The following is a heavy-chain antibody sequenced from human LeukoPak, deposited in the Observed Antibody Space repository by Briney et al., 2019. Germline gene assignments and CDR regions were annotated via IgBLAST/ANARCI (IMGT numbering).Heavy chain of an antibody. V-gene: IGHV1-69*01. CDR1: GDTLNNYS. CDR2: IIPIFSTA. Sequence: ASVKVSCKASGDTLNNYSISWVRQAPGQGLEWMGGIIPIFSTANYAQKFQGRVTITADESTNTAYMELSSLTSDDTAVYYCARGYSRWSIPTSSYYYRTDLWGQGTTVAVSS. J-gene: IGHJ6*02. D-gene: IGHD6-13*01. CDR3: ARGYSRWSIPTSSYYYRTDL.